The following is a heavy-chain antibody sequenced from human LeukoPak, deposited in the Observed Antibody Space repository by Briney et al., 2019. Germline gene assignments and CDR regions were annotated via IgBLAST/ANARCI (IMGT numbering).Heavy chain of an antibody. D-gene: IGHD3-10*01. CDR1: GFTFSDYY. Sequence: GGSLRLSCAASGFTFSDYYMSWIRQAPGKGLEWVSYISSSGSTIYYADSVKGRFTISRDNSKNTLYLQMNSLRAEDTAVYYCARLADGSGSYYSHYYYYYGMDVWGQGTTVTVSS. CDR2: ISSSGSTI. CDR3: ARLADGSGSYYSHYYYYYGMDV. V-gene: IGHV3-11*04. J-gene: IGHJ6*02.